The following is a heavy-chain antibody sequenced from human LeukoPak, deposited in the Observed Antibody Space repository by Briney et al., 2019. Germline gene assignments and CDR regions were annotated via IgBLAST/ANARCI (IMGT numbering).Heavy chain of an antibody. V-gene: IGHV3-21*01. J-gene: IGHJ6*03. Sequence: GGSLRLSCAASGFTFSSYSMNWVRQAPGKGLEWVSSISSSSSYIYYADSVKGRFTISRDNAKNSLYLQMNSLRAEDTAVYYCASWMGIAARLTYYYYYYMDVWGKGTTVTVSS. D-gene: IGHD6-6*01. CDR1: GFTFSSYS. CDR2: ISSSSSYI. CDR3: ASWMGIAARLTYYYYYYMDV.